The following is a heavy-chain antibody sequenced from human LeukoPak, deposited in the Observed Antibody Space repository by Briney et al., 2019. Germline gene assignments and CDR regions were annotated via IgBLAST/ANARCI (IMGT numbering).Heavy chain of an antibody. CDR2: INPNSGGT. CDR1: GYTFTGYY. Sequence: VASVKVSCKASGYTFTGYYMHWVRQAPGQGLEWMGWINPNSGGTNYAQKFQGRVTMTRDTSISTAYMELSRLRSDDTAVYYCASESASYCSGSSCYPEGFDYWGQGTLVTVSS. CDR3: ASESASYCSGSSCYPEGFDY. D-gene: IGHD2-15*01. J-gene: IGHJ4*02. V-gene: IGHV1-2*02.